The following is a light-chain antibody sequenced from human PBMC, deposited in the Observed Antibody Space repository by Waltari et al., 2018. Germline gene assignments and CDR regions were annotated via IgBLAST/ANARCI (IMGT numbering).Light chain of an antibody. CDR2: AAS. CDR1: QSISSH. Sequence: EIVMTQSPATLSVSPGDRATLSCRASQSISSHLAWYQQKPGQAPRLVIYAASTRATGIPARFNGSGSGTDFTLTISSLQSEEFAVYYCQQYNELKTFGQGTKVEIK. CDR3: QQYNELKT. J-gene: IGKJ1*01. V-gene: IGKV3-15*01.